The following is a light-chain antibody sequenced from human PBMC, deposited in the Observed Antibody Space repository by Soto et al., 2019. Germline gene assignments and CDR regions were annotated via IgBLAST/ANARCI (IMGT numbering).Light chain of an antibody. J-gene: IGKJ5*01. CDR3: QQYDIAPDT. CDR1: EKIRRNY. Sequence: EIVLTQSPGTLSLSPGDRVTLSCRASEKIRRNYLAWHQQKPGQAPRLLIHSASTRATGIPPRFSASGSGTDFTLTINRVEAEDSAVYFCQQYDIAPDTFGQGTRLEIK. V-gene: IGKV3-20*01. CDR2: SAS.